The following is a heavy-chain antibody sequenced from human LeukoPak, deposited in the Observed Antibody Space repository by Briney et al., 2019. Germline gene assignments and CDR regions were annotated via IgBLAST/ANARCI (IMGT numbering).Heavy chain of an antibody. CDR1: GFTLSTSG. Sequence: GGSLRLSCAASGFTLSTSGMHWVRQAPGKGLEWLAVISYDGSNKYYADSVKGRFTISRDNSKNTLYLQMNSLRAEDTAVYYCAKGFDCSSTSCYIGSGWFDPWAREPWSSSPQ. D-gene: IGHD2-2*02. CDR2: ISYDGSNK. V-gene: IGHV3-30*18. CDR3: AKGFDCSSTSCYIGSGWFDP. J-gene: IGHJ5*02.